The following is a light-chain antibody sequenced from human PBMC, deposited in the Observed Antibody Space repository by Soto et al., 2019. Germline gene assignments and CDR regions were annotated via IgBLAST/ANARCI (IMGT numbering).Light chain of an antibody. CDR1: QSVSSK. CDR3: QQRSNLIT. V-gene: IGKV3-15*01. Sequence: EIVMTQSPATLSVSPGERATLSCRASQSVSSKLAWYQQKPGQAPRLLIYGASTRATGIPARFSGSGSGTDFTLTISSLEPEDFAVYYCQQRSNLITFGQGTRLEIK. J-gene: IGKJ5*01. CDR2: GAS.